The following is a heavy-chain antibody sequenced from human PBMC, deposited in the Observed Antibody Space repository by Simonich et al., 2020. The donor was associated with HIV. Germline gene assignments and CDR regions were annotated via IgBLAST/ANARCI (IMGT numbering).Heavy chain of an antibody. V-gene: IGHV4-34*01. Sequence: QVQLQQWAAGLLKPSETLSLTCAVYGGSFSNYYGNWIRQPPGKGLEWIGEINQNGTTNYNPSLESRVTISLDTSKNHFSLKLNSVTAADTAVYYCTTSYCSGGTCYWYFDLWGRGTLVTVSS. CDR1: GGSFSNYY. J-gene: IGHJ2*01. CDR3: TTSYCSGGTCYWYFDL. D-gene: IGHD2-15*01. CDR2: INQNGTT.